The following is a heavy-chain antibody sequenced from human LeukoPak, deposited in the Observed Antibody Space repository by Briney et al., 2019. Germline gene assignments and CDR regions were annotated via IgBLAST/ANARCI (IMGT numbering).Heavy chain of an antibody. CDR1: GFTFSDYY. J-gene: IGHJ4*02. CDR3: ARDPPTAVILFDY. CDR2: ISGDSDTI. V-gene: IGHV3-11*01. Sequence: GGSLRLSCTASGFTFSDYYMNWIRQAPGKGPEWLSHISGDSDTIYYADSVKGRFPISRDNAKNSVFLQMNSLRPEDTAVYFCARDPPTAVILFDYWGLGTLVTVSS. D-gene: IGHD2-2*01.